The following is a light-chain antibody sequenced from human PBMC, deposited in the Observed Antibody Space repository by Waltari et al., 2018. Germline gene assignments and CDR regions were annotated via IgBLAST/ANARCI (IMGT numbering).Light chain of an antibody. Sequence: DIQMTQSPSSLSASVGDRVTITCRANQAVSRSVAWYQQKVGKAPKLLLYSTSRPQREVPTRFSGRSSGAGYALTISGLQPDDFATYYGQRYKETTWPTFGGGTQVGI. CDR3: QRYKETTWPT. CDR1: QAVSRS. V-gene: IGKV1-NL1*01. CDR2: STS. J-gene: IGKJ4*01.